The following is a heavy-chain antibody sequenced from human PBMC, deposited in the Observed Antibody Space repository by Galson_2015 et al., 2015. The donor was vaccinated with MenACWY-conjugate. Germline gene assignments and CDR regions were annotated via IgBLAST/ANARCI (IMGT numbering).Heavy chain of an antibody. D-gene: IGHD3-16*01. CDR1: GFTFSSSW. CDR2: INSDGSRT. Sequence: SLRISCAASGFTFSSSWMHWVRQAPGKGLVWVSYINSDGSRTTYADSVKGRFTISRDNAKNTLYLQMNSLRAEDTAVYYCARDRSYALDYWGQGALVTVSS. CDR3: ARDRSYALDY. J-gene: IGHJ4*02. V-gene: IGHV3-74*01.